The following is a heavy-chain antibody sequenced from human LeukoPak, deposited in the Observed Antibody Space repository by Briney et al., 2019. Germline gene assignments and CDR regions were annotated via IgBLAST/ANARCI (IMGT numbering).Heavy chain of an antibody. V-gene: IGHV3-30-3*01. CDR1: TFTFSSYA. D-gene: IGHD6-13*01. J-gene: IGHJ4*02. CDR3: ARDGRGLRSSSWYFDY. CDR2: ISYDGSNK. Sequence: PGGSLRLSCAASTFTFSSYAIHWVRQAPGKGLEWVAVISYDGSNKYYADSVKGRFTISRDNSKNTLSLQMNSLSAEDTAVYYCARDGRGLRSSSWYFDYWGQGTLVTVSS.